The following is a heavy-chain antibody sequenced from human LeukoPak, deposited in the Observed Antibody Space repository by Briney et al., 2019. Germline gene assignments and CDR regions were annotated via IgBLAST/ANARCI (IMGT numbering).Heavy chain of an antibody. V-gene: IGHV1-18*01. Sequence: GASVKVSCKASGYSFTTYGISWVRQAPGQGLEWMGWISAYNGNTDYAQKFQGRVTMTTDTFTTTAYMELRSLGSDDTAVYYCAREGLGELSLDYWGQGTLVTVSS. CDR1: GYSFTTYG. CDR3: AREGLGELSLDY. CDR2: ISAYNGNT. J-gene: IGHJ4*02. D-gene: IGHD3-16*01.